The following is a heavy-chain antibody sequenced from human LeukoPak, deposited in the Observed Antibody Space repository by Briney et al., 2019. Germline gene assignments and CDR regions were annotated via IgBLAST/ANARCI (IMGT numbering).Heavy chain of an antibody. CDR1: GGSISSYY. D-gene: IGHD3-16*02. CDR3: ARENDYVWGSYRY. CDR2: IYHSGGT. Sequence: SETLPLTCTVAGGSISSYYWSWVRQPPGKGLEWIGSIYHSGGTSYNPSLKSRIAISVDTSRNQFSLELSSVTAADTAVYYCARENDYVWGSYRYWGQATLVTVSS. J-gene: IGHJ4*02. V-gene: IGHV4-38-2*02.